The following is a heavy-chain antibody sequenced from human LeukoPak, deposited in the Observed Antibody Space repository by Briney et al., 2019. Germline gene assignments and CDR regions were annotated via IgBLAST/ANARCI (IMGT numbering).Heavy chain of an antibody. CDR2: IRQDGSER. CDR3: ARDWGSTGYDLYDS. V-gene: IGHV3-7*01. Sequence: SGGSLRLSCAASGFIFSIYWMTWVRQAPGKGLEWVAHIRQDGSERHYVDSVKDRFTISRDNAKNSLDLQMDSLRAEDTAVYYCARDWGSTGYDLYDSWGQGTLVTVSS. J-gene: IGHJ4*02. D-gene: IGHD5-12*01. CDR1: GFIFSIYW.